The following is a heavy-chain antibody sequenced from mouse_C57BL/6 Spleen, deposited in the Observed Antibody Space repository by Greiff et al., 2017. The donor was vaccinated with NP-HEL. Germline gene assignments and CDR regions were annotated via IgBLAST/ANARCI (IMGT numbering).Heavy chain of an antibody. CDR1: GYTFTSYW. V-gene: IGHV1-69*01. CDR2: IDPSDSYT. Sequence: QVQLQQPGAELVMPGASVKLSCKASGYTFTSYWMHWVKQRPGQGLEWIGEIDPSDSYTNYNQKFKGKSTLTVDKSSSTAYMQLSSLTSEDSAVYYCARGVYDGYYRFAYWGQGTLVTVSA. D-gene: IGHD2-3*01. J-gene: IGHJ3*01. CDR3: ARGVYDGYYRFAY.